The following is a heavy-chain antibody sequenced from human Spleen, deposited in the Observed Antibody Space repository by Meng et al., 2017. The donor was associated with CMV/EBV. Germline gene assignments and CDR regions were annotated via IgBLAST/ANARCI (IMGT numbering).Heavy chain of an antibody. CDR2: ISGSGSST. D-gene: IGHD2-21*01. Sequence: GESLKISCAASGFTFSSYAMSWVRQAPGKGLEWVSVISGSGSSTYYADSVKGRFTISRDNSKNTLYLQMGSLRPGDTAVYYCAKDRVAYTNYPYGMDVWGQGTTVTVSS. CDR3: AKDRVAYTNYPYGMDV. J-gene: IGHJ6*02. CDR1: GFTFSSYA. V-gene: IGHV3-23*01.